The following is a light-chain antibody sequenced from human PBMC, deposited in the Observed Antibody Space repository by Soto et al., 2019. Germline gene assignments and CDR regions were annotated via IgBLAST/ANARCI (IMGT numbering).Light chain of an antibody. CDR3: QQYDNSPWT. J-gene: IGKJ1*01. V-gene: IGKV1-5*01. CDR1: QSIIGT. CDR2: DAS. Sequence: DIQMTQSPSTLSASVGDRVTITCRASQSIIGTLAWYQQRPGKAPKLLIFDASNLERGVPSRSSGSGSGTEFSLTISSLQPDDFATYYCQQYDNSPWTFGKGTKVDIK.